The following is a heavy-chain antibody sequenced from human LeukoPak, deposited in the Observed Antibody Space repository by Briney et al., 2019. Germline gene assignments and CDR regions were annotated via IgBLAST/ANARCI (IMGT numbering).Heavy chain of an antibody. J-gene: IGHJ4*02. D-gene: IGHD3-10*01. V-gene: IGHV3-21*01. CDR1: GFTFSSYS. CDR3: AKELFSGFDY. CDR2: ISSSSSYI. Sequence: GGSLRLSCAASGFTFSSYSMNWVRQAPGKGLEWVSSISSSSSYIYYADSVKGRFTISRDNSKNTLYLQMNSLRAEDTAVYYCAKELFSGFDYWGQGTLVTVSS.